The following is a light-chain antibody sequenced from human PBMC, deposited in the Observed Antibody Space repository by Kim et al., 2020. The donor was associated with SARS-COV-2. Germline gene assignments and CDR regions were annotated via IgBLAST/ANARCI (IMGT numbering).Light chain of an antibody. Sequence: EIVLTQSPGTLSLSPGERATLSCRASQSVASSYLAWYQQKPGQAPKLLIYDASRRATGIPDRFSGRGSGTDFTLTISRLEPEDFAVYYCQQYGSSLLTLGGGTKVDIK. CDR2: DAS. CDR1: QSVASSY. V-gene: IGKV3-20*01. CDR3: QQYGSSLLT. J-gene: IGKJ4*01.